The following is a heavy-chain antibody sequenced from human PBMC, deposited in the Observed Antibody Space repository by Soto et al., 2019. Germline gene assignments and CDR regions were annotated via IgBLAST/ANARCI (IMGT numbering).Heavy chain of an antibody. Sequence: QVQLVQSWAEVKKPGAAVKVSCKASVYSFTSYDINWVRQSNGQGLEWMGWMTPNRGNTGYAQKLQGRVSMTRHTSLSTAYTELSSLRREDTAVYYCARERSGRSDYWGQGTLVTVSS. CDR1: VYSFTSYD. J-gene: IGHJ4*02. CDR2: MTPNRGNT. V-gene: IGHV1-8*01. D-gene: IGHD1-26*01. CDR3: ARERSGRSDY.